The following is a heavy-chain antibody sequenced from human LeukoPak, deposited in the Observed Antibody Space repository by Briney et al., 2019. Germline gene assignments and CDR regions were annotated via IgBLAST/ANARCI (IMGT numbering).Heavy chain of an antibody. CDR3: ARDKSTSTTNLERFDV. D-gene: IGHD2-2*01. J-gene: IGHJ3*01. Sequence: SETLSLTCTVSGGSMSTYCWSWIRQSAGKGLEWIGRINTSGSSDYNPSLQSRLTMSADTSKSQLSLKLSSVTAADTAVYYCARDKSTSTTNLERFDVWGQGAMVTVSS. CDR1: GGSMSTYC. CDR2: INTSGSS. V-gene: IGHV4-4*07.